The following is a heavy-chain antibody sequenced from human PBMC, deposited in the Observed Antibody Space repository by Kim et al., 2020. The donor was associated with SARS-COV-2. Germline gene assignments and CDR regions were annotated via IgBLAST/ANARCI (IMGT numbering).Heavy chain of an antibody. V-gene: IGHV1-69*13. Sequence: SVKVSCKVSGGTFNNQVINWVRQAPGQGLEWMGGIIAVLDTTNYAQKFQGRVTITADELTSTAYMELNGLRSEDTAMYYCARDKDGVLDGMDVWGQGTTITVSS. CDR1: GGTFNNQV. J-gene: IGHJ6*02. CDR3: ARDKDGVLDGMDV. CDR2: IIAVLDTT. D-gene: IGHD4-17*01.